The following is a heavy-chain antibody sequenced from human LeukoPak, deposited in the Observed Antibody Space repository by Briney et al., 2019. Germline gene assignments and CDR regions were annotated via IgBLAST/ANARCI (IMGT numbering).Heavy chain of an antibody. V-gene: IGHV3-11*01. J-gene: IGHJ4*02. CDR3: ARDPDYGDPE. D-gene: IGHD4-17*01. CDR1: GFTFSDHY. Sequence: PGGSLRLSCTASGFTFSDHYMSWFRLSPGKGLEWLSYITSSGSITYYADSVKGRFTISRDNAKNTMFLQMNSLRPEDTAVYYCARDPDYGDPEWGQGTLVTVSS. CDR2: ITSSGSIT.